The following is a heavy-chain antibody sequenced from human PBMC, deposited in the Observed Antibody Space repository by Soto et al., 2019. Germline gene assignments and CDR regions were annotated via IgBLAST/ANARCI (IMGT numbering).Heavy chain of an antibody. CDR2: MNPNSGNT. CDR1: GYTFTSYD. J-gene: IGHJ5*02. D-gene: IGHD3-9*01. CDR3: ARANYDILTGITGFAP. Sequence: ASVKVSCKASGYTFTSYDINWVRQATGQGLEWMGGMNPNSGNTGYAQKFQGRVTMTRNTSISTAYMELSRLRSEDTAVYYFARANYDILTGITGFAPWGRGTLVPVSP. V-gene: IGHV1-8*01.